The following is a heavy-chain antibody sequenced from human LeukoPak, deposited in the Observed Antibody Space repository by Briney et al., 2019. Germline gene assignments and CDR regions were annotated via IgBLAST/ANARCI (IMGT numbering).Heavy chain of an antibody. V-gene: IGHV4-59*08. Sequence: SETLSLTCSVSGVSISSYYWSWIRQSPGKGLEWIGYISYSGGTNYNPSLKSRLTISLDTSKNHFSLQLSSVTAADTAVYYCARHVRWGSSGWWVDYWGQGTLVTVSS. J-gene: IGHJ4*02. CDR2: ISYSGGT. CDR3: ARHVRWGSSGWWVDY. D-gene: IGHD6-19*01. CDR1: GVSISSYY.